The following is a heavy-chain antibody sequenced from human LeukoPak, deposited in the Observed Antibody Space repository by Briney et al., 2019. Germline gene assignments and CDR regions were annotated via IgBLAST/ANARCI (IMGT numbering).Heavy chain of an antibody. CDR3: ARVPSTAFDH. CDR2: ISTTGNTI. Sequence: GSLRLSCAASGFTFSDYYMSWIRQAPGKGLEWVSYISTTGNTIYYADSVKGRFTISRDNAKNSLYLQMNSLRAEDTAVYYCARVPSTAFDHWGQGTLVTVSS. CDR1: GFTFSDYY. V-gene: IGHV3-11*01. D-gene: IGHD2/OR15-2a*01. J-gene: IGHJ4*02.